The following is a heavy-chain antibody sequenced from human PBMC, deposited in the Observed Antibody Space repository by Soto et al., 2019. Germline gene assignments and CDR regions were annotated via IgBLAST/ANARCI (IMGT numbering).Heavy chain of an antibody. V-gene: IGHV1-69*13. CDR1: GGTFSSYA. D-gene: IGHD1-26*01. CDR2: IIPIFGTA. J-gene: IGHJ6*02. CDR3: ARDGEWEPVPNYYYGMDV. Sequence: ASVKVSCKASGGTFSSYAISWVRQAPGQGLEWMGGIIPIFGTANYAQKFQGRVTITADESTSTAYMELSSLRSEDTAVYYCARDGEWEPVPNYYYGMDVWGQGTTVTVSS.